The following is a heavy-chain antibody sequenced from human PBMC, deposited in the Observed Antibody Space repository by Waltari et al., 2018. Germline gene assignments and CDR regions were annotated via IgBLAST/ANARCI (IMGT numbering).Heavy chain of an antibody. CDR2: IKGDGSTI. J-gene: IGHJ4*02. D-gene: IGHD3-9*01. CDR1: GFTFSSYW. Sequence: EVHLEESGGGLVQPGGSLRLSCAASGFTFSSYWMHWVRQAPGKGLVWVSRIKGDGSTITYADSVKGRFTISRDNAKNTLYLQLNSLRVEDTAVYYCASAYYDILDWGQGTLVTVSS. CDR3: ASAYYDILD. V-gene: IGHV3-74*01.